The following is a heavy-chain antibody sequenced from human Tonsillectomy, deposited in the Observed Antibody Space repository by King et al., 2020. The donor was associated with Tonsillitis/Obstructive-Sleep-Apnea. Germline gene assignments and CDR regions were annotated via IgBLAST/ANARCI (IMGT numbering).Heavy chain of an antibody. CDR1: GYSFTSYW. V-gene: IGHV5-51*01. D-gene: IGHD2-8*02. Sequence: VQLVQSGAEVKKPGESLKISCKGSGYSFTSYWIGWVRQMPGKGLEWMGLIYPGDSDTRYSPSFQGQVTISADKSISTAYLQWSSLKASDTAMYYCARGYCTGCVCYGVNWFDPWGQGTLVTVSS. J-gene: IGHJ5*02. CDR2: IYPGDSDT. CDR3: ARGYCTGCVCYGVNWFDP.